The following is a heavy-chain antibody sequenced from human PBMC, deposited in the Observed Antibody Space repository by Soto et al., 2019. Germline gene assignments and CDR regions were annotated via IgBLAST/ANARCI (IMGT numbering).Heavy chain of an antibody. D-gene: IGHD4-17*01. V-gene: IGHV3-53*01. CDR3: ARDKGYGDQRTLGY. Sequence: EVQLVESGGGLNQPGGSLRLSCAASGFTVSANYMSWVRQAPGKGLEWLSVIYSGGGTYYADSVKGRFTTSRDSSKNMFFLQMNDLRAEDTPIYYCARDKGYGDQRTLGYWGQGTLVTVSS. J-gene: IGHJ4*02. CDR1: GFTVSANY. CDR2: IYSGGGT.